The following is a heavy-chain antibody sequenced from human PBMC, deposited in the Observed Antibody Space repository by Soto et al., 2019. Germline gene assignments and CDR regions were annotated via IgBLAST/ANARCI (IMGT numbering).Heavy chain of an antibody. D-gene: IGHD3-3*01. V-gene: IGHV4-59*01. CDR3: ASTYDFWSGYFPSDYYYYMDV. J-gene: IGHJ6*03. CDR1: GGSISSYY. CDR2: IYYSGST. Sequence: SETLSLTCTVSGGSISSYYWSWIRQPPGKGLEWIGYIYYSGSTNYNPSLKSRVTISVDTSKNQFSLKLSSVTAADTAVYYCASTYDFWSGYFPSDYYYYMDVWGKGTTVTVSS.